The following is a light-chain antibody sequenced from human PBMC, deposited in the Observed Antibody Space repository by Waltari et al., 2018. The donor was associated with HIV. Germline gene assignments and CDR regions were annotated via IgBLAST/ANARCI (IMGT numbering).Light chain of an antibody. V-gene: IGKV2-28*01. Sequence: DIVMTQSPLSLPVTPGEPASISCRSSQSLFHTNGYNSVDWYLQKPGQSPQLLIHLASNRASGVPDRFSGSGSGTDFTLTISRLEPEDFAVYYCQQYGSSRPNTFGQGTKLEIK. CDR2: LAS. J-gene: IGKJ2*01. CDR1: QSLFHTNGYNS. CDR3: QQYGSSRPNT.